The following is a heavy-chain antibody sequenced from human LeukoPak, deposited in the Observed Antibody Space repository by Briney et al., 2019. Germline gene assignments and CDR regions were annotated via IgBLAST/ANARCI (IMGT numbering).Heavy chain of an antibody. J-gene: IGHJ4*02. D-gene: IGHD2-2*01. V-gene: IGHV4-59*08. CDR1: GGSISSYY. CDR3: ARLCSSTSCYKTQDDY. CDR2: ICYSGST. Sequence: SETLSLTCTVSGGSISSYYWSWIRQPPGKGLEWIGYICYSGSTNYNPSLKSRVTVSVDTSKNQFSLKLSSVTAADTAVYYCARLCSSTSCYKTQDDYWGQGTLVTVSS.